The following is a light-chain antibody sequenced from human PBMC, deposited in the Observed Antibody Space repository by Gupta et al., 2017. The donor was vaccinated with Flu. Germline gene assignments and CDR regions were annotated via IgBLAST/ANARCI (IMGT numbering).Light chain of an antibody. CDR2: DVS. V-gene: IGLV2-14*01. Sequence: HSALTQPASVSGSPGQSITISCTGTNSDVGGYNNVSWYRQHPGKAPKLIIYDVSVRPSGVSKRFSASKSGNTASLTITGVEAEEEADYYCSSYTSSSDLVVFGRGTKLTVL. J-gene: IGLJ2*01. CDR3: SSYTSSSDLVV. CDR1: NSDVGGYNN.